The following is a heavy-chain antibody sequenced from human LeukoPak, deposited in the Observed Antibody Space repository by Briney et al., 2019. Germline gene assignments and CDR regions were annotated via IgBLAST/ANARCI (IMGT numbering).Heavy chain of an antibody. V-gene: IGHV1-2*02. J-gene: IGHJ6*03. CDR3: ARGGLQTWYYYMDV. CDR1: GYTFTGYF. CDR2: INPNSGGT. Sequence: ASVKVSCKASGYTFTGYFMHWVRQAPGQGLEWMGWINPNSGGTNYAQKFQDRVTMTRDTSISTAYMELSRLRSDDTAVYYCARGGLQTWYYYMDVWGKGTTVTVSS.